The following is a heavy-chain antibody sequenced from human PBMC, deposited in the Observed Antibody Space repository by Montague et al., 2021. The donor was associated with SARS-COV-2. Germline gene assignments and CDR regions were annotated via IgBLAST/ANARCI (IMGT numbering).Heavy chain of an antibody. J-gene: IGHJ4*02. Sequence: PALVKPTQTLTLTCTFSGFSLSTPNVGVAWIRQPPGKALEWLAVIYWDDAKHYSPSLKSRLTITKNTSKNQVVLTMTNMDPIDTATYYCARSYGDYRDSYFDXWGQGTLVTVSS. CDR3: ARSYGDYRDSYFDX. CDR2: IYWDDAK. V-gene: IGHV2-5*02. D-gene: IGHD4-17*01. CDR1: GFSLSTPNVG.